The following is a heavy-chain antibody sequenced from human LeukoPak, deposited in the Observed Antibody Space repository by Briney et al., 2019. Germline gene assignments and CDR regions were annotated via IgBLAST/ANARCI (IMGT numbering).Heavy chain of an antibody. CDR3: AREPRLDYIWGSYRYYFDY. CDR2: IKQEGSEK. D-gene: IGHD3-16*02. J-gene: IGHJ4*02. CDR1: GFTFSSYW. V-gene: IGHV3-7*01. Sequence: GGSLRLSCAASGFTFSSYWMSWVRQAPGEGLEWVANIKQEGSEKYYVDSVKGRFTISRDNAKNSLYLQMNSLRAEDTAVYYCAREPRLDYIWGSYRYYFDYWGQGTLVTVSS.